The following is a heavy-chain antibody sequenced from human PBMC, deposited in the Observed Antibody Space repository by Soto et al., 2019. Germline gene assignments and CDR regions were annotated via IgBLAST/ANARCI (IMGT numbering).Heavy chain of an antibody. Sequence: GLVKPSQTLSLTCAVSGASISSGGSSWSWIRQAPGTGLEWIGYIYHSGITNYNPSLKSRVTISVDKSQNQFSLSLSFVTAADTAVYYCARGLAVRGSYGLDVWGQGTTVTVSS. D-gene: IGHD3-10*01. CDR1: GASISSGGSS. V-gene: IGHV4-30-2*01. J-gene: IGHJ6*02. CDR2: IYHSGIT. CDR3: ARGLAVRGSYGLDV.